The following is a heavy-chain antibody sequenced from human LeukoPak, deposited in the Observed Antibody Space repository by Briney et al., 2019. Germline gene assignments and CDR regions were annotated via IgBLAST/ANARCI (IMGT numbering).Heavy chain of an antibody. Sequence: SVKVSCKASGGTFSSYAISWVRQAPGRGLEWMGGIIPIFGTANYAQKFQGRVTITTDESTSTAYMELSSLRSEDTAVYYCARDGNYDFWSGQYDAFDIWGQGTMVTVFS. CDR1: GGTFSSYA. D-gene: IGHD3-3*01. CDR3: ARDGNYDFWSGQYDAFDI. J-gene: IGHJ3*02. CDR2: IIPIFGTA. V-gene: IGHV1-69*05.